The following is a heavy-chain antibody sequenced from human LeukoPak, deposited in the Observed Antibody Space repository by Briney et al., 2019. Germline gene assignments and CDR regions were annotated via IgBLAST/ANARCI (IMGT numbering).Heavy chain of an antibody. D-gene: IGHD1-1*01. J-gene: IGHJ5*02. CDR3: ARERAQLELVWFDP. CDR1: GYTFTSYG. V-gene: IGHV1-18*01. Sequence: ASVKVSCKASGYTFTSYGISWVRQAPEQGLEWMGWISAYNGNTNYAQKLQGRVTMTTDTSTSTAYMELRSLRSDDTAVYYCARERAQLELVWFDPWGQGTLVTVSS. CDR2: ISAYNGNT.